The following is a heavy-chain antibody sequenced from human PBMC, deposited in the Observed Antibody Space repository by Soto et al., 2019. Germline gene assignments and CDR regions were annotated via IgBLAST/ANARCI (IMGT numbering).Heavy chain of an antibody. V-gene: IGHV4-38-2*01. CDR3: AKKGYYPSGKINLFDS. Sequence: LSLTCAVSGYSINSDYYWGWIRQPPGKGLEWIGSVDHSGRTYYSPSLRSRLTIFIDTSKNQFSLRLTSVTAADTAMYFCAKKGYYPSGKINLFDSWGPGTLVTVS. J-gene: IGHJ4*02. CDR2: VDHSGRT. D-gene: IGHD3-10*01. CDR1: GYSINSDYY.